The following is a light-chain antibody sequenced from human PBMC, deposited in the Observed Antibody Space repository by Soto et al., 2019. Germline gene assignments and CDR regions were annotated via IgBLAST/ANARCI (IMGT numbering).Light chain of an antibody. CDR2: KVF. V-gene: IGKV2-30*01. J-gene: IGKJ2*01. CDR3: MQTAHWPYT. CDR1: QGLVYADGNTY. Sequence: DVVMTQSPLSLPVTLGQSASISCTSSQGLVYADGNTYLNWLQQRPGQSPRRLIYKVFNRDSGVPDRFSGSASGSEFTLTISRVEAEDIGVYYCMQTAHWPYTFGRGTKVDIK.